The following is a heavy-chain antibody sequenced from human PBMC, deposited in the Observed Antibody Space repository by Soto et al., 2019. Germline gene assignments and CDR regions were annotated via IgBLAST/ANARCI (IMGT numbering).Heavy chain of an antibody. CDR2: MNPNSGNT. CDR1: GYTFTSYD. CDR3: TTAHPRGPDY. D-gene: IGHD5-12*01. J-gene: IGHJ4*02. V-gene: IGHV1-8*01. Sequence: ASVKVSCKASGYTFTSYDINWVRQATGQGLEWMGWMNPNSGNTGDAQKFQGRFIISRDDSRNTLFLQMNNLKPEDTAVYYCTTAHPRGPDYWGQGTLVTVSS.